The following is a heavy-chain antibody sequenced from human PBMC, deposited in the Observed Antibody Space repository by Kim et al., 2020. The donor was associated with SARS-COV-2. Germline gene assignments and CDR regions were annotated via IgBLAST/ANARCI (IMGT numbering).Heavy chain of an antibody. J-gene: IGHJ5*02. CDR1: GFTFSSYA. V-gene: IGHV3-23*01. CDR2: ISGSGGST. CDR3: AKYGDMVRGVPNWFDP. Sequence: GGSLRLSCAASGFTFSSYAMSWVRQAPGKGLEWVSAISGSGGSTYYADSVKGRFTISRDNSKNTLYLQMNSLRAEDTAVYYCAKYGDMVRGVPNWFDPWGQGTLVTVSS. D-gene: IGHD3-10*01.